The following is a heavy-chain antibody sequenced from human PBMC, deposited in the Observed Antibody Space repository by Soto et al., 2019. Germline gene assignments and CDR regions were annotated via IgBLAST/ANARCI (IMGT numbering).Heavy chain of an antibody. D-gene: IGHD3-22*01. Sequence: PSETLSLTCTVSGGSISSGGYYWSWIRQHPGKGLEWIGYIYYSGSTYYNPSLKSRVTISVDTSKNQFSLKLSSVTAADTAVYYCARGRHDSSGYVGYWGQGTLVTVSS. V-gene: IGHV4-31*03. J-gene: IGHJ4*02. CDR3: ARGRHDSSGYVGY. CDR1: GGSISSGGYY. CDR2: IYYSGST.